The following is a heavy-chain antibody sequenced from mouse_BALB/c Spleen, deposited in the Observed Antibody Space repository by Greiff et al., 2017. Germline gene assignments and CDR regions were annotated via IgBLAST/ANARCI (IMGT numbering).Heavy chain of an antibody. CDR3: ARNRHGSVDY. V-gene: IGHV5-6-3*01. J-gene: IGHJ4*01. CDR2: INSNGGST. D-gene: IGHD1-1*01. CDR1: GFTFSSYG. Sequence: EVKLVESGGGLVQPGGSLKLSCAASGFTFSSYGMSWVRQTPDKRLELVATINSNGGSTYYPDSVKGRFTISRDNAKNTLYLQMSSLKSEDTAMYYCARNRHGSVDYWGQGTSVTVSS.